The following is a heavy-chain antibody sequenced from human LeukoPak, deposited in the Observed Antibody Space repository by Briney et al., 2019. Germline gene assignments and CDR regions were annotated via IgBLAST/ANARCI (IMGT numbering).Heavy chain of an antibody. CDR3: ARDANYHVSSDYYDAFDI. J-gene: IGHJ3*02. CDR2: IRGDESRK. V-gene: IGHV3-7*01. Sequence: GGSLRLSCAASGFSFSNYWMTWLRQAPGKGLEWVANIRGDESRKYYLDSVTGRFTISRDNAKNSLYLQMNSLRVEDTAVYYCARDANYHVSSDYYDAFDIWGQGTMVTVSS. D-gene: IGHD3-22*01. CDR1: GFSFSNYW.